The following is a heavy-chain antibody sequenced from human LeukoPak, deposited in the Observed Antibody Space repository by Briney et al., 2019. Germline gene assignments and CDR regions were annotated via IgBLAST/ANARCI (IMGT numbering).Heavy chain of an antibody. CDR1: GFTFSDYY. Sequence: GGSLRLSCAASGFTFSDYYMSWIRQPPGKGLECVSYINSGGTIYYAEPVKGRFTSSRDNAKNSLYLQMNSLRAEDTAVYYCTRGVGAAVAYWGQGTLVTVSS. CDR3: TRGVGAAVAY. V-gene: IGHV3-11*01. J-gene: IGHJ4*02. D-gene: IGHD6-19*01. CDR2: INSGGTI.